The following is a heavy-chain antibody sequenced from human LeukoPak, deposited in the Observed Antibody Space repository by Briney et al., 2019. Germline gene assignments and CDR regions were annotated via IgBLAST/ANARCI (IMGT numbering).Heavy chain of an antibody. CDR3: AAEGVSFDY. D-gene: IGHD2-8*01. J-gene: IGHJ4*02. Sequence: GGSLRLSCAASGFTFSPYSMTWVRQAPGKGLEWVSSISSGGDDIYYSDLVKGRFTISRDSAKNSLFLQMSNLRADDTAVYYCAAEGVSFDYWGQGTLVTVSS. CDR2: ISSGGDDI. V-gene: IGHV3-21*01. CDR1: GFTFSPYS.